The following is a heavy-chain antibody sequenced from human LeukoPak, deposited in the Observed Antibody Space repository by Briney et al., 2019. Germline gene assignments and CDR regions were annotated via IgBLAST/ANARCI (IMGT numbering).Heavy chain of an antibody. D-gene: IGHD6-13*01. Sequence: ASVKVSCKASGYTFIGYYMHWVRQAPGQGLEWMGWINPNSGGTNYAQKFQGRVSLTRDTSISTAYMELSSLRSEDTAVYYCARVVGYSSSWYDYWGQGTLVTVSS. J-gene: IGHJ4*02. CDR3: ARVVGYSSSWYDY. CDR2: INPNSGGT. CDR1: GYTFIGYY. V-gene: IGHV1-2*02.